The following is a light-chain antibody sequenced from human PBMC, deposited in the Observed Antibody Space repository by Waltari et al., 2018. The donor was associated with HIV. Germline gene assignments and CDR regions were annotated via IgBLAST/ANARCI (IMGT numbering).Light chain of an antibody. CDR1: SSDIGHYKY. CDR2: EGS. CDR3: SSYISTTTL. J-gene: IGLJ1*01. V-gene: IGLV2-14*01. Sequence: QSAPTQPASVSGSPGQSITLSCTGTSSDIGHYKYVSWYQQSPGKAHKLIIYEGSNRPSGVSNRFSGSKSGNTASLTISGLQAEDEADYYCSSYISTTTLFGTGTKVTVL.